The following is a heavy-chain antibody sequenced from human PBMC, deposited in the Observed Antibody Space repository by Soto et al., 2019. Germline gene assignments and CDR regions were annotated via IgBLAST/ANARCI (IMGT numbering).Heavy chain of an antibody. Sequence: QITLKESGPASLKPTQTLTLTRSFSGFSLSTEGVGVNWIRQPPGKALEWLALIYWDDDKRYSPSLKSRLTITKDTSKNQVVLTLTNINPVDTGTYFCARSVRGVTMDVWGQGTAVTVSS. D-gene: IGHD3-10*01. CDR2: IYWDDDK. V-gene: IGHV2-5*02. J-gene: IGHJ6*02. CDR1: GFSLSTEGVG. CDR3: ARSVRGVTMDV.